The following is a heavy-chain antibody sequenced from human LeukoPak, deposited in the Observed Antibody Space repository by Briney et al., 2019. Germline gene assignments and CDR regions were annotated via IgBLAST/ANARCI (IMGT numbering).Heavy chain of an antibody. CDR3: AKGPGYLGY. CDR1: GGSFSGYY. J-gene: IGHJ4*02. CDR2: INHSGST. V-gene: IGHV4-34*01. Sequence: SETLSLTCAVYGGSFSGYYWSWIRQPPGKGLEWIGEINHSGSTNYNPSLKSRVTISVDTSKNQFSLKLSSVTAADTAVYYCAKGPGYLGYWDQGTLVTVSS.